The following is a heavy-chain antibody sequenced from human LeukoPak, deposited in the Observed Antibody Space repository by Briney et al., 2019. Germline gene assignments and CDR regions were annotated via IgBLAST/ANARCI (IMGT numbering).Heavy chain of an antibody. D-gene: IGHD5-12*01. CDR1: GGTFSSYA. Sequence: VASVKVSCKASGGTFSSYAISWVRQAPGQGLEGMGGIIPIFGTANYAQKFQGRVTLTADESTSTAYMGLSSLRSENTPVYYCARARVGGGYDTNWFDPWGQGTLVTVSS. J-gene: IGHJ5*02. CDR2: IIPIFGTA. V-gene: IGHV1-69*01. CDR3: ARARVGGGYDTNWFDP.